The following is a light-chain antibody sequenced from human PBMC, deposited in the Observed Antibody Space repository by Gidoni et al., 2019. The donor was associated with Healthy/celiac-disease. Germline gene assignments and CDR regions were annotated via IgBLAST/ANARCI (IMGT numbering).Light chain of an antibody. CDR3: SSYTSSSTLAS. V-gene: IGLV2-14*03. J-gene: IGLJ2*01. CDR2: DVS. CDR1: SSDVGGYNY. Sequence: SALTQPASVSGSPGQSITISCTGTSSDVGGYNYVSWYQQHPGKAPKLMIYDVSNRPSGVSNRFSGSKSGNTASLTSSGLQAEDEADYYCSSYTSSSTLASFGGGTKLTVL.